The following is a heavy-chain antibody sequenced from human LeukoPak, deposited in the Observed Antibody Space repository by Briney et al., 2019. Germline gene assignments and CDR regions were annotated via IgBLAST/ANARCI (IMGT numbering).Heavy chain of an antibody. CDR2: IYPGDSDT. Sequence: GESLKISCKGSGYSFSSQWIGWVRQMPGKGLEWMGIIYPGDSDTRYSPSFQGQVTISADKSISTAYLQWSSLKASDTAMYYCARGTSVLAAAIDYWGQGTLVTVSS. V-gene: IGHV5-51*01. D-gene: IGHD6-13*01. J-gene: IGHJ4*02. CDR3: ARGTSVLAAAIDY. CDR1: GYSFSSQW.